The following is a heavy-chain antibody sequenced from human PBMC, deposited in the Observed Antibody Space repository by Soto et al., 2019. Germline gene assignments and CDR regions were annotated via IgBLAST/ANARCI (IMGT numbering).Heavy chain of an antibody. J-gene: IGHJ6*02. D-gene: IGHD6-13*01. V-gene: IGHV3-74*01. CDR1: GFTFSNYW. Sequence: VGSLRLSCAASGFTFSNYWMHWVRQTPGKGLVWVSRIKSDGSSTTYADSVKGRFTISRGNAKKTLNLQMNSLRAEDTAVYYCARENNAVAGTMDVWGQGTTVTVSS. CDR3: ARENNAVAGTMDV. CDR2: IKSDGSST.